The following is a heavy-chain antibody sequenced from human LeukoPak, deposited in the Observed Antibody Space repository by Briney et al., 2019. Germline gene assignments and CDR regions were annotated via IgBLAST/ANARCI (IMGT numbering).Heavy chain of an antibody. Sequence: GGSLRLSCAASGFTFSSYGMSWVRQAPGKGLEWVSAISGSGGSTYYADSVKGRFTISRDNSKNTLYLQMNSLRAEDTAVYYCAKDLHYYGSGSSRFDYWGQGTLVTVSS. CDR3: AKDLHYYGSGSSRFDY. V-gene: IGHV3-23*01. CDR2: ISGSGGST. CDR1: GFTFSSYG. J-gene: IGHJ4*02. D-gene: IGHD3-10*01.